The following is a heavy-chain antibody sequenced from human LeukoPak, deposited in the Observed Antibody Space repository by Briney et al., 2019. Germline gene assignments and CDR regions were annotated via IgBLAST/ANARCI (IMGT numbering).Heavy chain of an antibody. D-gene: IGHD3-22*01. J-gene: IGHJ4*02. CDR2: IYYSGST. CDR1: GGSISSSSYY. Sequence: SETLSLTCTVSGGSISSSSYYWGWIRQHPGKGLEWIGYIYYSGSTYYNPSLKSRVTISVDTSKNQFSLKLSSVTAADTAVYYCARTRPDSSGYYRPFDYWGQGTLVTVSS. V-gene: IGHV4-31*03. CDR3: ARTRPDSSGYYRPFDY.